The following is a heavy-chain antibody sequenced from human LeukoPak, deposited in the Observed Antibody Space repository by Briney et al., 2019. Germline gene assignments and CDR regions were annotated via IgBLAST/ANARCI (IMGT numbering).Heavy chain of an antibody. CDR1: GFTFSSYA. CDR3: AKEGRIAAGTGDYFDY. Sequence: GGSLRLSCAASGFTFSSYAMGWVRQAPGKGLEGVSRISANGDTIKYADSVKGRFTISRDNAKNTVLLQMNSLRVDDTAVYYCAKEGRIAAGTGDYFDYWGQGTLVTASS. J-gene: IGHJ4*02. V-gene: IGHV3-23*01. CDR2: ISANGDTI. D-gene: IGHD6-13*01.